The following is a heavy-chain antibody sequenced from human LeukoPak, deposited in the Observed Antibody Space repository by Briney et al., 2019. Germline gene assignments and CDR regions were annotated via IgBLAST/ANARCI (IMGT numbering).Heavy chain of an antibody. D-gene: IGHD2-15*01. J-gene: IGHJ4*02. Sequence: ASVKVSCKASVYTFTSYYMHWVRQAPEQGLEWMGIINPSGGSTSYAQKFQGRVTMTRDTSTSTVYMELSSLRSEDTAVYYCARDRVGGYCSGGSCGNFDYWGQGTLVTVSS. V-gene: IGHV1-46*01. CDR1: VYTFTSYY. CDR2: INPSGGST. CDR3: ARDRVGGYCSGGSCGNFDY.